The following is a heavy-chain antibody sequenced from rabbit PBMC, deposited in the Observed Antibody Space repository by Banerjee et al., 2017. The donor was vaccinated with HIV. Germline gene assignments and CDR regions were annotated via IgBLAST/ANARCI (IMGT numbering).Heavy chain of an antibody. J-gene: IGHJ3*01. D-gene: IGHD8-1*01. CDR1: GFDLSSHHY. V-gene: IGHV1S45*01. CDR3: ARNVGGGYGLTRLDL. Sequence: QQQLEESGGGLVKPGGTLTHTCTASGFDLSSHHYMCWVRQAPGKGLEWIACIYAGSGGSTWYANWAKGRFTISKTSSTTVTLQMTSLTAADTATYFCARNVGGGYGLTRLDLWGQGTLVTVS. CDR2: IYAGSGGST.